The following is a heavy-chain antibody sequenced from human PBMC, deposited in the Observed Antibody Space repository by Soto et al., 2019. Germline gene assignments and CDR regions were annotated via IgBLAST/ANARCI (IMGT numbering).Heavy chain of an antibody. V-gene: IGHV1-69*13. CDR1: GGTFSSYA. J-gene: IGHJ4*02. Sequence: SVKVSCKASGGTFSSYAISWVRQAPGQGLEWMGGIIPIFGTANYAQKFQGRVTITADESKNTLYLQMNSLRAEDTAIYYCVRDDIGLGIDYWGLGTLVTVSS. CDR2: IIPIFGTA. D-gene: IGHD1-26*01. CDR3: VRDDIGLGIDY.